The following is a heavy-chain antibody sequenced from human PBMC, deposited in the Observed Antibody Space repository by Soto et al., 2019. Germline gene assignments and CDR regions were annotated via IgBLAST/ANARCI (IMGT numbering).Heavy chain of an antibody. V-gene: IGHV1-8*01. Sequence: QVQLVQSGPEVKKPGASVKVSCKASGYTFSTYDFNWVRQAPGQGLEWMGWLNPKSGMTGSAQKFQGRVTMTRDSSISTAYMELSSLRSEDTAVYYCARVAGSPDYWGQGTLVTVSS. CDR2: LNPKSGMT. J-gene: IGHJ4*02. CDR3: ARVAGSPDY. CDR1: GYTFSTYD. D-gene: IGHD1-26*01.